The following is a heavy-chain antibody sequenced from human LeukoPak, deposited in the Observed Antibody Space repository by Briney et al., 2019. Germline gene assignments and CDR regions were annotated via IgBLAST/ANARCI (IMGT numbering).Heavy chain of an antibody. CDR3: AKDIAAAGYYFDY. CDR1: GFTFYDYA. V-gene: IGHV3-43*02. J-gene: IGHJ4*02. Sequence: WGALRLSCAAPGFTFYDYAMDWVRQAPGEGLGWGSLISGDGGSTYYADSVKGRFTISRDNSKNSLYLQMNSLRTEDTALYYCAKDIAAAGYYFDYWGQGTLVTVSS. CDR2: ISGDGGST. D-gene: IGHD6-13*01.